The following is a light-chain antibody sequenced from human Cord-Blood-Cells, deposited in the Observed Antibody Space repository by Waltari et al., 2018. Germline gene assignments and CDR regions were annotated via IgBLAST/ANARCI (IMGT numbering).Light chain of an antibody. CDR1: SSDVGGYNY. J-gene: IGLJ3*02. CDR2: DVS. CDR3: CSYAGSYSWV. V-gene: IGLV2-11*01. Sequence: QSALTQPRSVSGSPGQSVTISCPGTSSDVGGYNYVSWYQHHPGKAPNLMIYDVSKRPSGVPDRFSGSKSGNTASLTISGLQAEDEADYYCCSYAGSYSWVFGGGTKLTVL.